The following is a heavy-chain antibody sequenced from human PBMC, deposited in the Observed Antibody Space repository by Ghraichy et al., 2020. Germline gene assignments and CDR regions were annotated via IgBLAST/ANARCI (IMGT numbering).Heavy chain of an antibody. V-gene: IGHV4-38-2*02. Sequence: SETLSLTCTVSGYSISSGYYWGWIRQPPGKGLEWIGTFYHSGTTFYNPSLKSRVTISIDTSKNQFSLKLTSLTAADTALYYCARGRVEIDSWGQGTLVTVSS. CDR2: FYHSGTT. CDR1: GYSISSGYY. CDR3: ARGRVEIDS. D-gene: IGHD3-3*01. J-gene: IGHJ4*02.